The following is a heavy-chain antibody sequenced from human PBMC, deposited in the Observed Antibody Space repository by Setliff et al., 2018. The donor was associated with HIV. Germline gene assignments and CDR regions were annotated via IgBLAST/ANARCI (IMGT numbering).Heavy chain of an antibody. V-gene: IGHV3-23*01. J-gene: IGHJ6*02. CDR2: ISGSGGST. CDR1: GFTFSSYA. CDR3: AKDLCSRLNSYGARCYYGMDV. D-gene: IGHD4-17*01. Sequence: PGGSLRLSCAASGFTFSSYAMSWVRQAPGKGLEWVSAISGSGGSTYYADSVKGRFTISRDNSKNTLYLQTNSLRAEDTAVYYCAKDLCSRLNSYGARCYYGMDVWGQGTTVTVSS.